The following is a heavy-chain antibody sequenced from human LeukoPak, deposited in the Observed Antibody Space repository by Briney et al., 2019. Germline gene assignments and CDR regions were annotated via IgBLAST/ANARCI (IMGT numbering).Heavy chain of an antibody. CDR1: GFTFSSYA. CDR2: IYSGGST. V-gene: IGHV3-53*01. D-gene: IGHD3-10*01. J-gene: IGHJ4*02. CDR3: ARDQTVRGVTMDY. Sequence: PGGSLRLSCAASGFTFSSYAMSWVRQAPGKGLERVSVIYSGGSTYYADSVKGRFTISRDNSKNTLYLQMNSLRAENTAVYYCARDQTVRGVTMDYWGQGTLVTVSS.